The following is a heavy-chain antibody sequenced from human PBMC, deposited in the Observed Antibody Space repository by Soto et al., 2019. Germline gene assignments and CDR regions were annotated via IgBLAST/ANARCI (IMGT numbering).Heavy chain of an antibody. J-gene: IGHJ3*02. CDR1: GFTFSSYA. Sequence: VQLVESGGGVVQPGRSLRLSCAASGFTFSSYAMHWVRQAPGKGLEWVAVISYDGSNKYYADSVKGRFTISRDNSKNTMYLQNNSLRAEDTAVYYCARKKHPHYAYDIWGQERMVTVSS. CDR2: ISYDGSNK. V-gene: IGHV3-30-3*01. CDR3: ARKKHPHYAYDI.